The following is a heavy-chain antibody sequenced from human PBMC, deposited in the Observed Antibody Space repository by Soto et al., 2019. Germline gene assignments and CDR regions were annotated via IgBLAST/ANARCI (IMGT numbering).Heavy chain of an antibody. V-gene: IGHV4-30-4*01. J-gene: IGHJ6*02. Sequence: SETLSLTCTVSGDSISSGNKYWSWIRQPPGKGLEWIGYIFSSGTTYYNPSLKSRLTMSLDASQNQFSLRLNSLTDADTAVYFCARVPSPFDYYYAMDVWGQGTTVTVSS. D-gene: IGHD3-16*01. CDR2: IFSSGTT. CDR3: ARVPSPFDYYYAMDV. CDR1: GDSISSGNKY.